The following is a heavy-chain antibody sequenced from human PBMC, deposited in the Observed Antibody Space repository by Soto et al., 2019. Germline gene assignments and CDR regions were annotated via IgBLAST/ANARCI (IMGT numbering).Heavy chain of an antibody. J-gene: IGHJ6*02. Sequence: VQLVESGGGVVQPGRSLRLSCAASGFTFSSYAMHWVRQAPGKGLEWVAVISYDGSNKYYADSVKGRFTISRDNSKNTLYLQMNSLRAEDTAVYYCARAGGAIHYYYYGMDVWGQGTTVTVSS. D-gene: IGHD3-16*02. CDR2: ISYDGSNK. CDR3: ARAGGAIHYYYYGMDV. V-gene: IGHV3-30-3*01. CDR1: GFTFSSYA.